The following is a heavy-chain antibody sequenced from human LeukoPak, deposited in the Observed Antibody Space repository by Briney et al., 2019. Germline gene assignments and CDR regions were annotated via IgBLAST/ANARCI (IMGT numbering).Heavy chain of an antibody. V-gene: IGHV3-21*01. CDR3: ARDFALAARSLDY. CDR1: GFTFSSYS. Sequence: GGSLRLSCAASGFTFSSYSMNWVRQAPGKGLEWVSSISSSSSYIYYADSVKGRFTISRDNAKNSLYLQMNSLRAEDTAVYYCARDFALAARSLDYWGQGTLVTVSS. D-gene: IGHD6-6*01. CDR2: ISSSSSYI. J-gene: IGHJ4*02.